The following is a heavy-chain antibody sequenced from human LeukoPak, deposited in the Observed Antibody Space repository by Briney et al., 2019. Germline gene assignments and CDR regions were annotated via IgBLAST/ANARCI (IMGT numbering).Heavy chain of an antibody. CDR3: ARLSHGFDS. J-gene: IGHJ5*01. CDR2: IYPGDSDT. CDR1: GSRFTNNW. Sequence: GESLKISCKVSGSRFTNNWIGWVRQMPGKGLEWMGIIYPGDSDTRYSPSFQGQITISADKSISTAYLQWGSLKASDTAMYYCARLSHGFDSWGQGTLVTVSS. V-gene: IGHV5-51*01.